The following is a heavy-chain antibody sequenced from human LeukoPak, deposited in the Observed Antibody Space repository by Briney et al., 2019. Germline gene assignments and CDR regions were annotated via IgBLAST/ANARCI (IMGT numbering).Heavy chain of an antibody. V-gene: IGHV3-53*01. Sequence: GGSLRLSCAASGFTVSSNYMSWVRQAPGKGLEWVSVIYSGDTTYYPDSVKGRFTISRDNSKNTLYLQMNSLRAEDTAVYYCARKSSSSRGSVYWGQGTLVTVSS. CDR1: GFTVSSNY. D-gene: IGHD6-6*01. CDR3: ARKSSSSRGSVY. CDR2: IYSGDTT. J-gene: IGHJ4*02.